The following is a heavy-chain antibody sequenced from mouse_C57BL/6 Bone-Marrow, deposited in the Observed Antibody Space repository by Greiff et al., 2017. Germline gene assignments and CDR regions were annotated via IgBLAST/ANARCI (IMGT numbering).Heavy chain of an antibody. CDR2: IDPENGDT. CDR1: GFNINDDY. CDR3: NSYDYDEGAWFAY. J-gene: IGHJ3*01. V-gene: IGHV14-4*01. Sequence: VQLQQSGAELVRPGASVKLSCTASGFNINDDYMHWVKQRPEQGLEWIGWIDPENGDTEYASKFQGKATITADTSSNPASLQLSSLTSEDTAVYYCNSYDYDEGAWFAYWGQGTLVTVSA. D-gene: IGHD2-4*01.